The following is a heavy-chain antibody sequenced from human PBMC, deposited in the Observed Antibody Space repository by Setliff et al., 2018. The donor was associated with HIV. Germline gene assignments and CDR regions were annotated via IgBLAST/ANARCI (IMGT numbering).Heavy chain of an antibody. Sequence: HPGGSLRLSCAASGFTFSSYGMHWVRQAPGKGLEWVAVIWYDGSNKYFADSVKGRFTISRDNSKNTLYLQMNSLRAEDTAVYYCAKDLPPLAAAGQTSPDYWGQGTLVTVSS. CDR2: IWYDGSNK. CDR1: GFTFSSYG. D-gene: IGHD6-13*01. V-gene: IGHV3-33*06. J-gene: IGHJ4*02. CDR3: AKDLPPLAAAGQTSPDY.